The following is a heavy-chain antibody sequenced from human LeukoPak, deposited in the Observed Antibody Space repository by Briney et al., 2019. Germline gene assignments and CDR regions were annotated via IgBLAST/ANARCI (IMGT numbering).Heavy chain of an antibody. CDR2: LPSGGGP. CDR1: GFYFGSYA. CDR3: AKTITPFTTNWDNSPGAFDV. D-gene: IGHD1/OR15-1a*01. Sequence: GGSVRLSCAASGFYFGSYAMNWVRQAPGRGLEWVSSLPSGGGPSYADSVKGRFTVSRDNSKNTLYLQMNSLRADDTAVYYCAKTITPFTTNWDNSPGAFDVWGQGTVVTVSS. J-gene: IGHJ3*01. V-gene: IGHV3-23*01.